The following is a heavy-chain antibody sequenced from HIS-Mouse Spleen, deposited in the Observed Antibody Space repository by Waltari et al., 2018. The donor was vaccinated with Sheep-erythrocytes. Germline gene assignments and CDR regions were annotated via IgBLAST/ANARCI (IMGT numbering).Heavy chain of an antibody. CDR3: AQTGATTPHFDY. D-gene: IGHD1-26*01. V-gene: IGHV1-69*04. CDR1: GGTFSSCA. CDR2: SIPILGIA. J-gene: IGHJ4*02. Sequence: QVQLVQSGAEVKKPGSSVKVSCKASGGTFSSCAISWVRQAPGQGLEWMGRSIPILGIANYAQKFQGRVTITADKSTSTAYMELSSLRSEDTAVYYCAQTGATTPHFDYWGQGTLVTVSS.